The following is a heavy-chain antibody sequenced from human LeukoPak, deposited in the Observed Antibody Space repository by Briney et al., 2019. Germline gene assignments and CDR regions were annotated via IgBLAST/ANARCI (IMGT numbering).Heavy chain of an antibody. CDR2: INPSGGST. V-gene: IGHV1-46*01. J-gene: IGHJ4*02. CDR3: ARDSVAVAALHYFDY. D-gene: IGHD6-19*01. CDR1: GYTFTSYY. Sequence: ASVKVSCKASGYTFTSYYMHWVRQAPGQGLEWMGIINPSGGSTSSAQKFQGRVTMTRDMSTSTVYMELSSLRSEDTAVYYCARDSVAVAALHYFDYWGQGTLVTVSS.